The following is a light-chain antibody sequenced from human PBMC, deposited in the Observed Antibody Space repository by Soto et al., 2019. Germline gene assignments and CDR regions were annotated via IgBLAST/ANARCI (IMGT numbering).Light chain of an antibody. V-gene: IGKV1-6*01. CDR2: AAS. J-gene: IGKJ1*01. CDR3: LKDYNYPWT. CDR1: QGIRND. Sequence: AIQRTQSPSSLYASVGDRVTITCRASQGIRNDLGWYRQKPGKAPKLLIYAASSLQSGVPSRFSGSGSGTDFTLTISRLQPEDFATYYCLKDYNYPWTFGQGTKVEIK.